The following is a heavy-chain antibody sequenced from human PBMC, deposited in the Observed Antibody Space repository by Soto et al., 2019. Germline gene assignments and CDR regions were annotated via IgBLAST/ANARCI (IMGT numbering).Heavy chain of an antibody. CDR2: ISYDASNK. D-gene: IGHD3-22*01. J-gene: IGHJ4*02. CDR3: ARDRSGYYQAPDY. Sequence: QVQLVESGGGVVQPGRSLRLSCAASGFTFSSYAMYWVRQAPGKGLEWVAVISYDASNKYHADSVKGRFTISRDNSKNTLYLQMSSLRAEDTAVYYCARDRSGYYQAPDYWCQGTLVTVSS. V-gene: IGHV3-30-3*01. CDR1: GFTFSSYA.